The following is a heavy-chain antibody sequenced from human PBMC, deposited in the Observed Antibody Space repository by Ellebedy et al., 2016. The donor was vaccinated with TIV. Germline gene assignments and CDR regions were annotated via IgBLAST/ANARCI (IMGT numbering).Heavy chain of an antibody. Sequence: GESLKISCAASGFTFSSYSMNWVRQAPGKGLEWVTCISSSGTYIYYADSLKGRFTISRDSAKNSLYLQMNSLGAEDTAVYYCARGSGDLPSDYWGQGTLVTVSS. V-gene: IGHV3-21*01. J-gene: IGHJ4*02. D-gene: IGHD4-17*01. CDR3: ARGSGDLPSDY. CDR1: GFTFSSYS. CDR2: ISSSGTYI.